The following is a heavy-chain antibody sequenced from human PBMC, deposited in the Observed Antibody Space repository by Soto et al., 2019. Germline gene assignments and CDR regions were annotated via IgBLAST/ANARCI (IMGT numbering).Heavy chain of an antibody. Sequence: QVQLQESGPGLVKPSETLSLTCTVSGDSISSFYWPWIRQPPGKGLEWVGYIFSSGSTNYNPSLKSRVTISVATSETQFSLKLTSVTAADTAVYYCARVGYCSSTPCWPIGYFEYWGQGTLVTVSS. CDR1: GDSISSFY. J-gene: IGHJ4*02. V-gene: IGHV4-59*01. D-gene: IGHD2-2*01. CDR3: ARVGYCSSTPCWPIGYFEY. CDR2: IFSSGST.